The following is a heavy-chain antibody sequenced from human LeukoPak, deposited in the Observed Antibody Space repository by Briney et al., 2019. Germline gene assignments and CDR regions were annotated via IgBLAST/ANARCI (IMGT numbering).Heavy chain of an antibody. CDR2: ISYDGSNK. CDR3: ATGGKQQLVRAGFDY. V-gene: IGHV3-30*04. D-gene: IGHD6-13*01. CDR1: GFTCSSYA. Sequence: GRSLRLSCAASGFTCSSYAMHWVRQAPGKGLEWVAVISYDGSNKYYADSVKGRFTISRDNSKNTLYLQMNSLRAEDTAVYYCATGGKQQLVRAGFDYWGQGTLVTVSS. J-gene: IGHJ4*02.